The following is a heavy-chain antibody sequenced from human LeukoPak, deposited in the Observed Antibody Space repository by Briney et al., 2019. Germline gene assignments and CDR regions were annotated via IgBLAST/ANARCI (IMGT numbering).Heavy chain of an antibody. D-gene: IGHD4-17*01. V-gene: IGHV3-23*01. CDR2: ISGSGGST. CDR3: AKAQDFTVTTLYYYYGMDV. CDR1: GFTVSSNY. Sequence: GGSLRLSCAASGFTVSSNYMSWVRQAPGKGLEWVSAISGSGGSTYYADFVKGRFTISRDNSKNTLYLQMNSLRAEDTAVYYCAKAQDFTVTTLYYYYGMDVWGQGTTVTASS. J-gene: IGHJ6*02.